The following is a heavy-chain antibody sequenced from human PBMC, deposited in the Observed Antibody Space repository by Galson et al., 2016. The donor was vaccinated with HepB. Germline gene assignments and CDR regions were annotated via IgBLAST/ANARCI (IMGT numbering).Heavy chain of an antibody. D-gene: IGHD6-19*01. CDR2: ISGYNGDT. V-gene: IGHV1-18*04. CDR3: AKTTVCDVGGCYNSYGLDV. CDR1: GYTFTSYG. J-gene: IGHJ6*02. Sequence: SVKVSCKASGYTFTSYGISWVRQAPGQGLEWMGWISGYNGDTIYAQRLQGRVTMTTDTSTSTAYMELRSLRSDDTAVYYCAKTTVCDVGGCYNSYGLDVWGQGATVTVSS.